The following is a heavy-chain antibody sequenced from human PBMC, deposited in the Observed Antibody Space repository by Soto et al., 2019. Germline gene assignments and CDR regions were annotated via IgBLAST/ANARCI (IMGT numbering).Heavy chain of an antibody. CDR3: ATPQDYDGCLDS. CDR2: INAGNGNT. J-gene: IGHJ4*02. V-gene: IGHV1-3*01. D-gene: IGHD3-22*01. CDR1: GYTFPSYA. Sequence: ASVKVSCKASGYTFPSYAMRWVRQAPGQRLEWMGWINAGNGNTKYSQKFQGRLTLTRDTPGNTAYLELNSLISEDTAVYYCATPQDYDGCLDSWGQGTLVTAPQ.